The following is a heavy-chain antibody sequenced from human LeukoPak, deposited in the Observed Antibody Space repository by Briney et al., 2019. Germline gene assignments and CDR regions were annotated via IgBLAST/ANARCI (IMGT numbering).Heavy chain of an antibody. D-gene: IGHD3-3*01. J-gene: IGHJ4*02. V-gene: IGHV4-39*01. CDR2: IFYSGNT. Sequence: PSETLSLTCTVSGGSISSSGHYWGWIRQPPGKGLEWIGTIFYSGNTYYNPSLKSRVTISVDTSKNQFSLKLRSVTAADTAVYYCVRLQPPPTTFGVVITYFDYWGQGTLVTVSS. CDR3: VRLQPPPTTFGVVITYFDY. CDR1: GGSISSSGHY.